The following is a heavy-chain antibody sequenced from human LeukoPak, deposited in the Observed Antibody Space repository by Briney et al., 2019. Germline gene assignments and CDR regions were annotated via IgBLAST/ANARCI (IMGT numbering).Heavy chain of an antibody. CDR2: INHSGST. CDR3: ARHVSDGSGSYFYYYMDV. J-gene: IGHJ6*03. D-gene: IGHD3-10*01. Sequence: SETLSLTCAVYGGSFSGYYWSWIRQPPGKGLEWIGEINHSGSTNYNPSLKSRVTISVDTSKNQFSLKLRSVTAADTAVYHCARHVSDGSGSYFYYYMDVWGKGTTVTVSS. CDR1: GGSFSGYY. V-gene: IGHV4-34*01.